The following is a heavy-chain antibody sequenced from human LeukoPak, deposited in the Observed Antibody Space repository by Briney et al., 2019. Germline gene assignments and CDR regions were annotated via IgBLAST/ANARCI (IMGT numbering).Heavy chain of an antibody. J-gene: IGHJ4*02. Sequence: GGSLRLSCAASGFTFSTYAMSWVRHAPGKGLVWVSRINADGSSTRYAESVKGQFTNSRENAKNTLYLQTNSLRAEDTAVYYCARDGNGDFDDWGQGTLVTVSS. CDR3: ARDGNGDFDD. V-gene: IGHV3-74*01. CDR2: INADGSST. CDR1: GFTFSTYA. D-gene: IGHD1-1*01.